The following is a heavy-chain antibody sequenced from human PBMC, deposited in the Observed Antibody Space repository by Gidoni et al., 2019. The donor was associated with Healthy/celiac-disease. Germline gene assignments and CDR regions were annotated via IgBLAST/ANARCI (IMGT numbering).Heavy chain of an antibody. V-gene: IGHV4-39*01. CDR1: GGSISSSSYY. Sequence: QLQLQESGPGLVKPSETLSLTCTVSGGSISSSSYYWGWIRQPPGKGLEWIGSIYYSGSTYYNPSLKSRVTISVDTSKNQFSLKLSSVTAADTAVYYCARHTAYPMGYDSSGYYYGWFDPWGQGTLVTVSS. J-gene: IGHJ5*02. CDR2: IYYSGST. CDR3: ARHTAYPMGYDSSGYYYGWFDP. D-gene: IGHD3-22*01.